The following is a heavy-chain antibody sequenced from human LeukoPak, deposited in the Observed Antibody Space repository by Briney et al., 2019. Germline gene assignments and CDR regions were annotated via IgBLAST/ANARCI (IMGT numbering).Heavy chain of an antibody. V-gene: IGHV3-30*02. J-gene: IGHJ4*02. CDR3: AKDGSWSCTD. Sequence: GGSLRLSCGASGFTFSSSATHWVRQGPGKGLEWVTYIAHHGNNKYYADSVKGRFTISRDNSKGSLYLQMNSLRADDTAVYYCAKDGSWSCTDWGQGTLVRVSS. D-gene: IGHD2-8*02. CDR1: GFTFSSSA. CDR2: IAHHGNNK.